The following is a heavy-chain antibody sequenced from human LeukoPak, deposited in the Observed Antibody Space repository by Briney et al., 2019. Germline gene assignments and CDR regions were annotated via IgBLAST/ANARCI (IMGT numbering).Heavy chain of an antibody. CDR2: ISSSSYI. D-gene: IGHD5-12*01. CDR1: GFTFSSYS. CDR3: ARDGRNGYEDDY. J-gene: IGHJ4*02. V-gene: IGHV3-21*01. Sequence: GGSLRLSCAASGFTFSSYSMNWVRQAPGKGLEWVSFISSSSYIYYADSVKGRFTISRDNAKNSLYLQMNSLRVEDTAVYYCARDGRNGYEDDYWGQGTLVTVSS.